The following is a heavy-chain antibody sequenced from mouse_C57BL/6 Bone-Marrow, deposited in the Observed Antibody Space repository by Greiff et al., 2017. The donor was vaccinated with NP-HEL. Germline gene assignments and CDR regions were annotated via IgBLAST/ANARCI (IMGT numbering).Heavy chain of an antibody. CDR2: FYPGSGSI. J-gene: IGHJ1*03. V-gene: IGHV1-62-2*01. Sequence: VQLQESGAELVKPGASVKLSCKASGYTFTEYTIHWVKQRSGQGLEWIGWFYPGSGSIKYNEKFKDKATLTADKSSSTVYMELSRLTSEDSAVYFCARHERGRTGTGDWYFDVWGTGTTVTVSS. D-gene: IGHD4-1*01. CDR1: GYTFTEYT. CDR3: ARHERGRTGTGDWYFDV.